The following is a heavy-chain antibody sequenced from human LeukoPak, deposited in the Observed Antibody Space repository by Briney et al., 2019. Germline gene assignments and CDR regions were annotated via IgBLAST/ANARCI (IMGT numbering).Heavy chain of an antibody. J-gene: IGHJ4*02. Sequence: ASVKVSCEASGYTFTTYGVTWVRQAPGQGLEWMGWISAYNDNTNYAQKLQGRVTMTADTSTSTAYMELQSLRYDDTAVYYCATKGGGYCSSSSCYIYDYWGQGALVTVSS. CDR3: ATKGGGYCSSSSCYIYDY. V-gene: IGHV1-18*01. CDR2: ISAYNDNT. D-gene: IGHD2-2*02. CDR1: GYTFTTYG.